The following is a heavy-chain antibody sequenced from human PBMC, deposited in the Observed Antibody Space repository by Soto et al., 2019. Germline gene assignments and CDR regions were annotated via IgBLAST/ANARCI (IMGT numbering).Heavy chain of an antibody. CDR1: GCTFTSYG. Sequence: ASVKVSCKASGCTFTSYGISWVRQAPGQGLEWMGWISAYNGNTNYAQKLQGRVTMTTDTSTSTAYMELRSLRSDDTAVYYCATTVTTGFYYGMDVWGQGTTVTV. CDR3: ATTVTTGFYYGMDV. CDR2: ISAYNGNT. V-gene: IGHV1-18*04. D-gene: IGHD4-17*01. J-gene: IGHJ6*02.